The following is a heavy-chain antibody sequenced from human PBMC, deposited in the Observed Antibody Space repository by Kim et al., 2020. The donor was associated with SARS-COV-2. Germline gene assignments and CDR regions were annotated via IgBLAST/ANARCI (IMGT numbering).Heavy chain of an antibody. CDR3: ARERLELLGQGWFDP. V-gene: IGHV4-61*09. CDR2: IYISGNT. CDR1: GGSISSGSYY. D-gene: IGHD1-7*01. J-gene: IGHJ5*02. Sequence: SETLSLTCTVSGGSISSGSYYWSWIRQPAGKGLEWIGHIYISGNTNYNPSLKSRVTISVDTSKNQFSLKLSSVTAADTAVYYCARERLELLGQGWFDPWGQGTLVTVSS.